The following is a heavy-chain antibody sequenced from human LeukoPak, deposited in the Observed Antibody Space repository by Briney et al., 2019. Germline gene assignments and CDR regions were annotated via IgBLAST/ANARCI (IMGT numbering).Heavy chain of an antibody. J-gene: IGHJ4*02. CDR3: ARDGRAGSLFAY. CDR2: IYHSGST. V-gene: IGHV4-38-2*02. D-gene: IGHD6-19*01. Sequence: SETLSLTCTVSGYSISSGYYWGWIRQPPGKGLEWIGSIYHSGSTYYNPSLKSRVTISVDTSKNQFSLKLSSVTAADTAIYYCARDGRAGSLFAYWGQGTLVTVSS. CDR1: GYSISSGYY.